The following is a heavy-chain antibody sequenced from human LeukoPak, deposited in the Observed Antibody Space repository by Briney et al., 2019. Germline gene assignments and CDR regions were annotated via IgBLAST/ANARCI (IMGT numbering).Heavy chain of an antibody. J-gene: IGHJ4*02. CDR2: IYYSGSN. CDR3: ARVRAAAIPYYFDS. D-gene: IGHD6-13*01. Sequence: SETLSLTCTVSGGSISSYYWSWIRQPPGKGLEGIGYIYYSGSNNYNPSLKSRVTISVDTSKTQFSLKMSSVTAADADVYDCARVRAAAIPYYFDSWGQGTLVTVSS. V-gene: IGHV4-59*12. CDR1: GGSISSYY.